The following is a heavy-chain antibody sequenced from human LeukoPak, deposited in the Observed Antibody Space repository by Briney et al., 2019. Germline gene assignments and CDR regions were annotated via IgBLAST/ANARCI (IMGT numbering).Heavy chain of an antibody. CDR2: IYYSGST. V-gene: IGHV4-31*03. CDR1: GGSINSGGYY. D-gene: IGHD3-3*01. Sequence: SETLSLTCTVSGGSINSGGYYWSWIRQHPGKGLEWIGYIYYSGSTYYNPSLKSRVTISVDTSKNQFSLKLSSVTAADTAVYYCARDGLRSSDWFDPWGQGTLVTVSS. CDR3: ARDGLRSSDWFDP. J-gene: IGHJ5*02.